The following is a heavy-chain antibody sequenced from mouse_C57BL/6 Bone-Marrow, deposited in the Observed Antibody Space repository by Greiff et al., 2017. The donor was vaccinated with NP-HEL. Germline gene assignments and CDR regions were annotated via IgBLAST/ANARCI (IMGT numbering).Heavy chain of an antibody. CDR1: GYTFTSYW. J-gene: IGHJ2*01. V-gene: IGHV1-55*01. Sequence: VQLQQPGAELVKPGASVKMSCKASGYTFTSYWITWVKQRPGQGLEWIGDIYPGSGSTNYNEKFKSKATLTVDTSSSTAYMQLSSLTSEDSAVYYCARFFITTVVAPRYFDDWGQGTTLTVSS. D-gene: IGHD1-1*01. CDR3: ARFFITTVVAPRYFDD. CDR2: IYPGSGST.